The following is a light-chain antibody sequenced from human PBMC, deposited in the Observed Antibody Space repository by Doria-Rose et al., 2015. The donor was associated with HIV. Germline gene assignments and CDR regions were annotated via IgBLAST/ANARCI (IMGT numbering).Light chain of an antibody. Sequence: EIVWTQSPGTLSLSPGERATLSCRASQSFSSTYLAWYQQKPGQAPSLLIYNGSTGATGIPDRFSASGSGTDFTLTINRLEPEDFALYYCHQYGTSWTFGQGTKVEI. CDR3: HQYGTSWT. V-gene: IGKV3-20*01. CDR1: QSFSSTY. J-gene: IGKJ1*01. CDR2: NGS.